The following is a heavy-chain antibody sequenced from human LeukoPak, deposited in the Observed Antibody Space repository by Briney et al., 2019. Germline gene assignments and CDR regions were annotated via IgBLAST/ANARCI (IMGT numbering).Heavy chain of an antibody. CDR2: IYTSGST. Sequence: SETLSLTCTVSGGSISSGSYYWSWIRQPAGKGLEWIGRIYTSGSTNYNPSLKSRVTISVDTSKNQFSLKLSSVTAADTAVYYCARHAGEYGDYGYYFDYWGQGTLVTVSS. J-gene: IGHJ4*02. CDR3: ARHAGEYGDYGYYFDY. D-gene: IGHD4-17*01. V-gene: IGHV4-61*02. CDR1: GGSISSGSYY.